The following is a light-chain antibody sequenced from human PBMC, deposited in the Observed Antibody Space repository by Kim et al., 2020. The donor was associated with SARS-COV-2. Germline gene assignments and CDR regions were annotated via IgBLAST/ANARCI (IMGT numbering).Light chain of an antibody. CDR1: ISDVGIYNL. CDR3: CSYAGSSTYV. CDR2: DFS. Sequence: GQSITISCTGTISDVGIYNLVSWYQQHPGKAPKLMIYDFSQRPSGVSDRFSGSKSGNTASLTISGLQAVYESDYYCCSYAGSSTYVFATGTKFTVL. J-gene: IGLJ1*01. V-gene: IGLV2-23*02.